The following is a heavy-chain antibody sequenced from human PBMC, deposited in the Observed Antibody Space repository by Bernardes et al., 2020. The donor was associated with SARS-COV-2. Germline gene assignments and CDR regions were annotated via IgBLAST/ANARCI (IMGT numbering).Heavy chain of an antibody. CDR1: GGSIRSYY. D-gene: IGHD3-3*01. J-gene: IGHJ4*02. V-gene: IGHV4-4*07. Sequence: SESLSLNCTVSGGSIRSYYWSWIRQPPGKGLEWIGRIYTSGSTNYNPSLKSRVTMSVDTSKNQFSLKLSSVTAADTAVYYCARAGITIFGVRIQGGFDYWGQGTLVTVSS. CDR3: ARAGITIFGVRIQGGFDY. CDR2: IYTSGST.